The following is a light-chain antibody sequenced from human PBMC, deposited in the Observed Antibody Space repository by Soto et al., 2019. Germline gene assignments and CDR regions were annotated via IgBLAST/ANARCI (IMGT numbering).Light chain of an antibody. CDR1: QSVGTN. CDR3: QQYNNCPQT. CDR2: GAS. Sequence: EIVMTQSPATMSVSPGERATLSCRASQSVGTNLAWYQQNPGQAPRLLIYGASTRATGIPARFSGSGSGTEFPLTISSLQPEDFAVYYCQQYNNCPQTFGQGTKGEIK. V-gene: IGKV3-15*01. J-gene: IGKJ1*01.